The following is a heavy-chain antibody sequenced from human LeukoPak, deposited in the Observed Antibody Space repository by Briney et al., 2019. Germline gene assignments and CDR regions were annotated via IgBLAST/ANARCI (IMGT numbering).Heavy chain of an antibody. CDR1: GFTFSSYA. CDR3: AKVGGSYGVYFDY. V-gene: IGHV3-30-3*01. J-gene: IGHJ4*02. D-gene: IGHD1-26*01. CDR2: ISYDGSNK. Sequence: GGSLRLSCAASGFTFSSYAMHWVRQAPGKGLEWVAVISYDGSNKYYADSVKGRFTISRDNAKNSLYLQMNSLRAEDTALYYCAKVGGSYGVYFDYWGQGTLVTVSS.